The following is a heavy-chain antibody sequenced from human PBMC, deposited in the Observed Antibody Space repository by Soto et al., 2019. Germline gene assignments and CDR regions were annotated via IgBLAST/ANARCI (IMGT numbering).Heavy chain of an antibody. Sequence: PSETLSLTCAVYGGSFSGYYWSWIRQPPGKGLEWIGEINHSGSTNYNPSLKSRVTISVDTSKNQFSLKLSSVTAADTAVYYCARVRGIAVARRWFDPWGQGTLVTVSS. CDR3: ARVRGIAVARRWFDP. V-gene: IGHV4-34*01. CDR2: INHSGST. D-gene: IGHD6-19*01. CDR1: GGSFSGYY. J-gene: IGHJ5*02.